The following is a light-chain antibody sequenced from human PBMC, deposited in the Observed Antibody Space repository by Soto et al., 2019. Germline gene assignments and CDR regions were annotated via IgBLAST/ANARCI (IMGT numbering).Light chain of an antibody. V-gene: IGKV3-20*01. J-gene: IGKJ4*01. CDR2: AVS. CDR3: QQYGNSPLT. CDR1: QSVRSGY. Sequence: DIVMTQSPGTLSLSPGERATLSCRASQSVRSGYFAWYQQKPGQAPRLLIFAVSSRATGIPDRFSGTGSGTDFTLTISRLEPEDFALYYCQQYGNSPLTFGGGTKVDIK.